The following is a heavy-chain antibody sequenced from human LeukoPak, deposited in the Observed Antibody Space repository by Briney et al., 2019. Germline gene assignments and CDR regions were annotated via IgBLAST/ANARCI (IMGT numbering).Heavy chain of an antibody. CDR1: GGSISSGGYS. V-gene: IGHV4-30-2*01. CDR2: IYHSGST. CDR3: ARKELLWFGELSRAGGMDV. J-gene: IGHJ6*02. Sequence: PSQTLSLTCAVSGGSISSGGYSWSWIGQPPGKGLEWIGYIYHSGSTYYNPSLKSRVTISVDRSKNQFSLKLSSVTAADTAVYYCARKELLWFGELSRAGGMDVWGQGTTVTVSS. D-gene: IGHD3-10*01.